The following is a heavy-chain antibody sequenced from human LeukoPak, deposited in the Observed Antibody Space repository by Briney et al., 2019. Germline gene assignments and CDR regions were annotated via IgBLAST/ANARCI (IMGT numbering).Heavy chain of an antibody. CDR2: IYYSGST. V-gene: IGHV4-59*01. CDR1: DGSITNYY. D-gene: IGHD6-13*01. J-gene: IGHJ4*02. CDR3: ARGALAAAGNPRFDY. Sequence: PSETLSLTCTVSDGSITNYYWSWIRQPPGKGLEWIGHIYYSGSTNYNPSLKSRVTISLDTSKKQFSLNLSSVTAADTAVYYCARGALAAAGNPRFDYWGQGTLVTVSS.